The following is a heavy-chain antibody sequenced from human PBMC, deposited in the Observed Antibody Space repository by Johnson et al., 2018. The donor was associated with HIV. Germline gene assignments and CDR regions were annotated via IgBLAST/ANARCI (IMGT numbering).Heavy chain of an antibody. J-gene: IGHJ3*02. CDR3: ARVGRPWLPRDAFDI. Sequence: VQLVESGGGLVQPGGSLRLSCAASGFTFSSYWMSWVRQAPGKGLEWVANIKQDGSEKYYVDSVKGRFTISRDNAKSSLYLQMNSLRAEDTAVYYCARVGRPWLPRDAFDIWGQGTMVTVSS. V-gene: IGHV3-7*05. CDR1: GFTFSSYW. D-gene: IGHD6-19*01. CDR2: IKQDGSEK.